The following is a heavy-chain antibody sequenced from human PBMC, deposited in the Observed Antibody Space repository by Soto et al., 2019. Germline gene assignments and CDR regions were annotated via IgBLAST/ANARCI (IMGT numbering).Heavy chain of an antibody. CDR3: ARVEMATIDY. Sequence: SETLSLTCTVSGGSISSYYWSWIRQPPGKGLERIGYIYYSGSTNYNPSLKSRVTISVDTSKNQFSLKLSSVTAADTAVYYCARVEMATIDYWGQGTLVTVSS. J-gene: IGHJ4*02. V-gene: IGHV4-59*01. CDR1: GGSISSYY. D-gene: IGHD5-12*01. CDR2: IYYSGST.